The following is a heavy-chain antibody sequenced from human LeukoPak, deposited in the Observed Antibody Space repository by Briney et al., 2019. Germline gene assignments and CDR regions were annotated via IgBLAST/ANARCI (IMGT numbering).Heavy chain of an antibody. CDR2: TYYRSKWYN. V-gene: IGHV6-1*01. CDR3: ARVSYDSSGCVGSFDAFDI. D-gene: IGHD3-22*01. J-gene: IGHJ3*02. CDR1: GDSVSSNSAA. Sequence: SQTLSLTCAISGDSVSSNSAAWNWIRQSPSRGLEWLGRTYYRSKWYNDYAVSVKSRITINPDTSNNQVSLQLNSVTPEDTAVYYCARVSYDSSGCVGSFDAFDIWGPGTMVTVSS.